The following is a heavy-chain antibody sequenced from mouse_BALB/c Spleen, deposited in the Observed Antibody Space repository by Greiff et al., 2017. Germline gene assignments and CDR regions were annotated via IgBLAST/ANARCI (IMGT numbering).Heavy chain of an antibody. Sequence: EVKLVESGGGLVQPGGSRKLSCAASGFTFSSFGMHWVRQAPEKGLEWVAYISSGSSTIYYADTVKGRFTISRDNPKNTLFLQMTSLRSEDTAMYYCAREKIGGGSSFAYWGQGTLVTVSA. CDR2: ISSGSSTI. D-gene: IGHD1-1*01. J-gene: IGHJ3*01. CDR3: AREKIGGGSSFAY. V-gene: IGHV5-17*02. CDR1: GFTFSSFG.